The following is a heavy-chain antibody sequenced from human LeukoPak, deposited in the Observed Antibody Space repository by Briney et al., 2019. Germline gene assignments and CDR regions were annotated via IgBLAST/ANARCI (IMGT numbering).Heavy chain of an antibody. CDR3: ARDGKIAVAGTAGY. Sequence: ASVKVSCKASGYTFTSYGISWVRQAPGQGLEWMGWISAYNGSTNYAQKLQGRVTMTTDTSTSTAYMELRSLRSDDTAVYYCARDGKIAVAGTAGYWGQGTLVTVSS. CDR2: ISAYNGST. CDR1: GYTFTSYG. D-gene: IGHD6-19*01. V-gene: IGHV1-18*01. J-gene: IGHJ4*02.